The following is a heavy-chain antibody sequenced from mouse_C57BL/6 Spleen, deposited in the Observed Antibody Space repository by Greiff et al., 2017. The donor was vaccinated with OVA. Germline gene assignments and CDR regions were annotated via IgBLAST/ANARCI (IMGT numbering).Heavy chain of an antibody. Sequence: QVQLKESGPELVKPGASVKISCKASGYAFSSSWMNWVKQRPGKGLEWIGRIYPGDGDTNYNGKFKGKATLTADKSSSTAYMQLSSLTSEDSAVYFGARSDEDYAMDYWGQGTSVTVSS. V-gene: IGHV1-82*01. CDR1: GYAFSSSW. CDR2: IYPGDGDT. CDR3: ARSDEDYAMDY. J-gene: IGHJ4*01.